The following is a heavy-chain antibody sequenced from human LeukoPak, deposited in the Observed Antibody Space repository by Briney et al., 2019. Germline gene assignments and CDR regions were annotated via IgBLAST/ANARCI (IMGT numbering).Heavy chain of an antibody. CDR1: GFTFSSYA. Sequence: VGSLRLSCAASGFTFSSYAMTWVRQAPGKGLECGSSISGRGDSTYYADSVKGRFTISRDNSKNTLYLQMSSLRADDTAVYYCAKDPQPTMIVVLITHVDYWGQGTLVTVSS. CDR2: ISGRGDST. CDR3: AKDPQPTMIVVLITHVDY. D-gene: IGHD3-22*01. J-gene: IGHJ4*02. V-gene: IGHV3-23*01.